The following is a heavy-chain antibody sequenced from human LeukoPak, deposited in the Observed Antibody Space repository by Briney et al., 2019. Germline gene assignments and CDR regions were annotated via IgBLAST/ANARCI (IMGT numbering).Heavy chain of an antibody. CDR1: SVSISSHY. CDR3: ARRRSGPTVNYFDN. CDR2: IDHTGTT. V-gene: IGHV4-59*08. Sequence: PSETLSLTCTVSSVSISSHYWSWIRQPPGKALEWLGYIDHTGTTTYNPSLKSRVTISVDPSNNQFSLKLSSVTAADTAVYYCARRRSGPTVNYFDNWGQGTLVTVSS. D-gene: IGHD1-26*01. J-gene: IGHJ4*02.